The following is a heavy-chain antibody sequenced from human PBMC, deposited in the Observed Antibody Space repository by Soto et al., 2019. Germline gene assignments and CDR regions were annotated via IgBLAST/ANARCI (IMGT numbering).Heavy chain of an antibody. J-gene: IGHJ4*02. CDR2: ISGGGGST. V-gene: IGHV3-23*01. CDR1: GFTFSTYA. Sequence: EGSLRLSCAASGFTFSTYALSCLRQAPGQGLELVSTISGGGGSTFYAHSVKGRLTTSRDNSKNTLYLQMNSLRAEDTAVYYCAKGNEYTYGSLDYWGKGTLGTVAS. D-gene: IGHD5-18*01. CDR3: AKGNEYTYGSLDY.